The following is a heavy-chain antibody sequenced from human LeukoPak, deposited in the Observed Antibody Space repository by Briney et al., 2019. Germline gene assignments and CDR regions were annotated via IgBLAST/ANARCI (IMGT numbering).Heavy chain of an antibody. D-gene: IGHD4-17*01. J-gene: IGHJ4*02. CDR2: INPSGGST. CDR1: GYTFTSYY. CDR3: ARESNGDYAFDY. Sequence: GASVKVSCKASGYTFTSYYMHWVRQAPGQGLEWMGIINPSGGSTSYAQKFQGRVTMTRDMSTSTVYMELSSLRSEDTAVYYCARESNGDYAFDYWGQGTLVTVSS. V-gene: IGHV1-46*01.